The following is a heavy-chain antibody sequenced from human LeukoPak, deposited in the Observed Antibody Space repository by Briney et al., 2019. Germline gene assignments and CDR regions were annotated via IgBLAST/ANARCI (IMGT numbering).Heavy chain of an antibody. CDR3: ATGRPFTVTTSLDY. D-gene: IGHD4-11*01. V-gene: IGHV1-24*01. CDR1: GYTLTELS. Sequence: ASVKVSCKVSGYTLTELSMHWVRQAPGKGLEWMGGFDPEDGETIYAQKFQGRVTMTEDTSTDTAYMELSSLRSEDTAVYYCATGRPFTVTTSLDYWGQGTLVTVSS. J-gene: IGHJ4*02. CDR2: FDPEDGET.